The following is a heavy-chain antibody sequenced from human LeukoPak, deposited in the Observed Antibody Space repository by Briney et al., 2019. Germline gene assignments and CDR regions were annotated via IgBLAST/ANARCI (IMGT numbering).Heavy chain of an antibody. V-gene: IGHV3-30*04. D-gene: IGHD2-15*01. J-gene: IGHJ6*03. CDR1: GFTFSSYA. Sequence: GGSLRLSCAAPGFTFSSYAMHWVRQAPGKGLEWVAVISYDGSNKYYADSVKGRFTISRDNSKNALYLQMNSLRAEDTAVYYCAKASGVVAAGYYYYHYMDVWGKGTTVTVSS. CDR2: ISYDGSNK. CDR3: AKASGVVAAGYYYYHYMDV.